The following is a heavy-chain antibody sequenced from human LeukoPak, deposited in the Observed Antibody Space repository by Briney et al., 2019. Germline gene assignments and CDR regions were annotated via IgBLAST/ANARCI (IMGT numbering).Heavy chain of an antibody. D-gene: IGHD2-2*01. Sequence: VASVKVSCKASGYTFTSYGISWVRQAPGQVLVWMGWISAYNGNTNYAQKLQGRVTMTTDTSTSTAYMELRSLRSDDTAVYYCARAPPDYCSSTSCKNYYDGMDVWGQGTTVTVSS. J-gene: IGHJ6*02. V-gene: IGHV1-18*01. CDR2: ISAYNGNT. CDR3: ARAPPDYCSSTSCKNYYDGMDV. CDR1: GYTFTSYG.